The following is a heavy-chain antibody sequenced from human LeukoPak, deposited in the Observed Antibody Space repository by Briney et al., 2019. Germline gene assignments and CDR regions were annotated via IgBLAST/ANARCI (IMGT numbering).Heavy chain of an antibody. D-gene: IGHD6-19*01. J-gene: IGHJ4*02. CDR2: MNPNSGNT. V-gene: IGHV1-8*01. Sequence: ASVKVSCKASGYTFTSYDINWVRQATGQGLEWMGWMNPNSGNTGYAQKFQDRVTLTRDTSITTAYLELSSLTHEDTAVYYCARGNTVSGDYWGQGTLVTVSS. CDR1: GYTFTSYD. CDR3: ARGNTVSGDY.